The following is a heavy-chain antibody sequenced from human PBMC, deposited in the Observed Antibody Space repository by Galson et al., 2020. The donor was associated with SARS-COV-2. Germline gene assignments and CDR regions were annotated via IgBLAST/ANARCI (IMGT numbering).Heavy chain of an antibody. Sequence: ASETLSLTCTVSGASIRSGEYCWSWLRQPPGKGLEWIGNICYSGYTRNNPSLQSRLSLAMDTSMNQVSRMVYSVTAADSAVYYCARVNIGVTGQDYGGQGTLVTVSP. J-gene: IGHJ4*02. CDR2: ICYSGYT. CDR3: ARVNIGVTGQDY. CDR1: GASIRSGEYC. D-gene: IGHD6-19*01. V-gene: IGHV4-30-4*01.